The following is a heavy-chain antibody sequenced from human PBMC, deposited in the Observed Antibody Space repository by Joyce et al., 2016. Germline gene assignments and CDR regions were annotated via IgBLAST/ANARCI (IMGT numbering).Heavy chain of an antibody. V-gene: IGHV4-39*07. Sequence: QLQLQESGPGLVKPPETLSLTCTVSGGSIRSSGRYWGWIRQPPGKGLELMGCVYYSGGTYYNPSLKSRITISINTSKNQFSLKLTSVTAADTAVYYGATYLRASYHMDIWGQGTAVTVSS. J-gene: IGHJ6*03. CDR3: ATYLRASYHMDI. CDR1: GGSIRSSGRY. D-gene: IGHD4-17*01. CDR2: VYYSGGT.